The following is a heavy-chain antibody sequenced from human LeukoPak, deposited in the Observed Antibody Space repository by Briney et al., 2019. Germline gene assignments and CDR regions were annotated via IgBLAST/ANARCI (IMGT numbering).Heavy chain of an antibody. CDR3: AKERSRGGDCLDY. CDR2: ISGSGGST. CDR1: GFTFSSYG. Sequence: PGGSLLLSCAASGFTFSSYGMSWVRQAPGKGLEWVSAISGSGGSTYYADSVKGRFTISRDNSKNTLYLQMNSLRAEETAVYYCAKERSRGGDCLDYWGQGTLVTVSS. J-gene: IGHJ4*02. V-gene: IGHV3-23*01. D-gene: IGHD2-21*02.